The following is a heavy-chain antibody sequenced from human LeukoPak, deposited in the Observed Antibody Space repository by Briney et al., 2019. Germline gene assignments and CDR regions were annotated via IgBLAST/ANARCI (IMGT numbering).Heavy chain of an antibody. J-gene: IGHJ5*02. CDR2: INHSGST. CDR3: ARVYGSGSYGWFDP. D-gene: IGHD3-10*01. V-gene: IGHV4-30-4*01. Sequence: PSQTLSLTCTVSGGSISSGDYYWSWIRQPPGKGLEWIGEINHSGSTNYNPSLKSRVTISVDTSKNQFSLKLSSVTAADTAVYYCARVYGSGSYGWFDPWGQGTLVTVSS. CDR1: GGSISSGDYY.